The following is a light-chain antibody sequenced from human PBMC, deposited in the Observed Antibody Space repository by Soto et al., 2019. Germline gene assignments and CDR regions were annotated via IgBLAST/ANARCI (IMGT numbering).Light chain of an antibody. CDR3: QVWDSSSEHPV. CDR2: AGS. CDR1: NIGRKS. J-gene: IGLJ7*01. V-gene: IGLV3-21*02. Sequence: SYELTQPPSVSVTPGQTATVTCGGNNIGRKSVHWYQQKPGQAPAMVMYAGSNRPSGIPERVSGSISGDTATLTISRVEPGDEADYYCQVWDSSSEHPVFGGGTQLTVL.